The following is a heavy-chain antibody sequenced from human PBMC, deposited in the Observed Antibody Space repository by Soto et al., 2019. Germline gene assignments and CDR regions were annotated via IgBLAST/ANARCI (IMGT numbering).Heavy chain of an antibody. CDR2: TYYRSKWYN. Sequence: SQTLSLTCVISGDSVSSNSAAWNWIRKSPSRGLEWLGRTYYRSKWYNDYAHSVKSRITINPDTSKNQFSLQLNSVTPEDTAVYYCARSRSQTYNRFDPWGQGTLVTVSS. CDR1: GDSVSSNSAA. V-gene: IGHV6-1*01. CDR3: ARSRSQTYNRFDP. J-gene: IGHJ5*02.